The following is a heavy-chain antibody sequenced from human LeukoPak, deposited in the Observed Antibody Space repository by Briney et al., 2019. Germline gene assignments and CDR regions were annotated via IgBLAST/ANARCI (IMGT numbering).Heavy chain of an antibody. CDR3: ARETVVPAAPSGDY. Sequence: PSETLSLTCTVSGGSISSSSYYWGWIRQPPGKGLEWIGSIYYSGSTYYNPSLKSRVTISVDTSKNQFSLKLSSVTAADTAVYYCARETVVPAAPSGDYWGQGTLVTVSS. CDR1: GGSISSSSYY. CDR2: IYYSGST. V-gene: IGHV4-39*07. J-gene: IGHJ4*02. D-gene: IGHD2-2*01.